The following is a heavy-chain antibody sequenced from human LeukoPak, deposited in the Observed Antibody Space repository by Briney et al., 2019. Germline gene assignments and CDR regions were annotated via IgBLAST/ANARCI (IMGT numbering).Heavy chain of an antibody. CDR2: ISSNGGST. J-gene: IGHJ3*02. CDR1: GFTFSSYA. Sequence: GGSLRLSCSASGFTFSSYAMNWVRQAPGKGLEYVSAISSNGGSTYYADSVKGRFTISRDNSKNTLYLQMSSLRAEDTAVYYCVTYSSSWYSAFDIWGQGTMVTVSS. V-gene: IGHV3-64D*09. D-gene: IGHD6-13*01. CDR3: VTYSSSWYSAFDI.